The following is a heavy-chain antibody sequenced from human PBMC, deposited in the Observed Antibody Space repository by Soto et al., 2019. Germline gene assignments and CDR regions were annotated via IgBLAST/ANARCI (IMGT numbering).Heavy chain of an antibody. J-gene: IGHJ3*02. CDR2: IYFSGST. Sequence: PSEPLSLTCTVSGGSISSSSYYWGWIRQPPGKGLEWIGSIYFSGSTYYNPSLKSRVTISVDASKNQFSLKLSSVTAADTAVYYCARQFTSLEAFDIWGQGTMVTVSS. D-gene: IGHD3-3*01. CDR1: GGSISSSSYY. CDR3: ARQFTSLEAFDI. V-gene: IGHV4-39*01.